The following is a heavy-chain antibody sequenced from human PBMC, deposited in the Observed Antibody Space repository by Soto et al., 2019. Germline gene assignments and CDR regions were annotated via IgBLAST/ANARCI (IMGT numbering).Heavy chain of an antibody. J-gene: IGHJ4*02. CDR2: ISSSSSTI. V-gene: IGHV3-48*02. D-gene: IGHD3-22*01. CDR3: HYYDSSGYYRTFDY. Sequence: GGSLRLSCAASGFTFSSYSMNWVRQAPGKGLEWVSYISSSSSTIYYADSVKGRFTISRDNAKNSLYLQMNSLRDEDTAVYYCHYYDSSGYYRTFDYWGQGTLVTVS. CDR1: GFTFSSYS.